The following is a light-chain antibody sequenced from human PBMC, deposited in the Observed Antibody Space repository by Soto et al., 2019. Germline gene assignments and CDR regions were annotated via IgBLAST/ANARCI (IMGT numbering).Light chain of an antibody. Sequence: DIEMRQSPSSLSACVGACDTITCLASQSISSYLNWYQQKPGKAPKLLIYAASSLQSGVPSRFSGSGSGTDFTLTISSLQPEDFATYSCQQSYSAPRTFGQVTKV. V-gene: IGKV1-39*01. CDR2: AAS. J-gene: IGKJ1*01. CDR3: QQSYSAPRT. CDR1: QSISSY.